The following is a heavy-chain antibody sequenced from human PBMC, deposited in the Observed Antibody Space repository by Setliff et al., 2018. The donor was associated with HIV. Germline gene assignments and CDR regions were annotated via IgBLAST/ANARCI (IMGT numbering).Heavy chain of an antibody. J-gene: IGHJ4*02. CDR1: GGSINRSNYY. CDR2: IYSDGSS. CDR3: ARDSPLSHFDY. Sequence: PSETLSLPCTVPGGSINRSNYYWGWVRQAPGKGLEWVSVIYSDGSSYYADSVRGRFTISRDNYKNTLYLQMNSLRPEDTAVYYCARDSPLSHFDYWGQGILVTVSS. V-gene: IGHV3-53*01.